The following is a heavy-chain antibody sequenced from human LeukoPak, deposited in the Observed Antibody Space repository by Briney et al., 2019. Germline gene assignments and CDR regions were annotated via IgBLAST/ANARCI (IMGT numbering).Heavy chain of an antibody. J-gene: IGHJ6*03. CDR1: GYTFTSED. Sequence: GASVKVSCKASGYTFTSEDIHWVRQASGQGLEWMGWINPNSGRAGYLHKFQGRVTMTRNTSISTAYMDLSSLRSEDTAVYYCARGRRYCTNAVCYSNYYYRYVWGKGTTVTVSS. CDR2: INPNSGRA. CDR3: ARGRRYCTNAVCYSNYYYRYV. D-gene: IGHD2-8*01. V-gene: IGHV1-8*01.